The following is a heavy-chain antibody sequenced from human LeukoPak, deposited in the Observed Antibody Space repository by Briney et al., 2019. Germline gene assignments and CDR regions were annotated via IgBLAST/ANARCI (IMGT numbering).Heavy chain of an antibody. D-gene: IGHD3-9*01. CDR1: GFTSNTYA. CDR3: AKGSVNYDILTGSYFDY. V-gene: IGHV3-23*01. J-gene: IGHJ4*02. CDR2: IRGSGENT. Sequence: GGSLRLSCAASGFTSNTYAMNCVRQAPGKGLEWVSSIRGSGENTYYAGSVKGRFTISRDNSKNTLSLQMNSLRAEDTAVYYCAKGSVNYDILTGSYFDYWGQGTLVTVSS.